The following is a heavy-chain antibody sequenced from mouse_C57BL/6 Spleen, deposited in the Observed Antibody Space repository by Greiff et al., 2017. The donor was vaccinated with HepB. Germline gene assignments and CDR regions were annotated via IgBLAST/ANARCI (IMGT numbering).Heavy chain of an antibody. J-gene: IGHJ2*01. CDR2: IDPETGGT. Sequence: QVQLQQSGAELVRPGASVTLSCKASGYTFTDYEMHWVKQTPVHGLEWIGAIDPETGGTAYNQKFKGKAILTADKSSSTAYMELRSLTSEDSAVYYCTRCVVATGFDYWGQGTTLTVSS. CDR3: TRCVVATGFDY. CDR1: GYTFTDYE. D-gene: IGHD1-1*01. V-gene: IGHV1-15*01.